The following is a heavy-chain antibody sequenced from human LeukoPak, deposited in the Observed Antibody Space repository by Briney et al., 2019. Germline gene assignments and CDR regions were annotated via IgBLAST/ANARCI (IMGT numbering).Heavy chain of an antibody. CDR2: IIPILGTA. CDR3: ARAAGDWNDGFDP. J-gene: IGHJ5*02. V-gene: IGHV1-69*05. Sequence: ASVKVPCKASGGTFSSYAISWVRQAPGQGLEWMGGIIPILGTANYAQKFQGRVTITTDESTSTAYMELSSLRSEDTAVYYCARAAGDWNDGFDPWGQGTLVTVSS. CDR1: GGTFSSYA. D-gene: IGHD1-1*01.